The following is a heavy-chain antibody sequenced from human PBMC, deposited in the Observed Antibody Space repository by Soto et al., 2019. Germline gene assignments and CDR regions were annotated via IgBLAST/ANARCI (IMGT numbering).Heavy chain of an antibody. J-gene: IGHJ4*02. Sequence: SETLSLTCTVSGGSLTTSKYYWGWIRQPPGKGLEWMGSVYYSGRPYDNPSLKSRVTIFVDTLRSQFSLRLSSVTAADTALYYCARLLYDRSGYYYFDYWGQGIQVTVSS. V-gene: IGHV4-39*01. D-gene: IGHD3-22*01. CDR3: ARLLYDRSGYYYFDY. CDR1: GGSLTTSKYY. CDR2: VYYSGRP.